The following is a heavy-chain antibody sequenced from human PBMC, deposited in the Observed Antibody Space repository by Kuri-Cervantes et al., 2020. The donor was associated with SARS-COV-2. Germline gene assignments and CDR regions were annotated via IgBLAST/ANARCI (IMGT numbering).Heavy chain of an antibody. V-gene: IGHV3-13*01. J-gene: IGHJ4*02. CDR3: ARVSWQWLVDY. Sequence: GESLKISCAASGFTFSSYDMHWVHQATGKGLEWVSAIGTAGDTYYPGSVKGRFTISRENAKNSLYLQMNSLRAGDTAVYYCARVSWQWLVDYWGQGTLVTVSS. CDR2: IGTAGDT. CDR1: GFTFSSYD. D-gene: IGHD6-19*01.